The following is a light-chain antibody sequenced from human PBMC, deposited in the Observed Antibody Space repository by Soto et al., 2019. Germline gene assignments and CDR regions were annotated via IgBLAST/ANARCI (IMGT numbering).Light chain of an antibody. CDR3: SSFTRSSSLGI. Sequence: QSVLTQPASVSGSPGQSITISCTGTSGDVGGYDYVSWYQQHPGKAPKLMIYDVTNRPSGVSNRFSGSKSGNTASLTISGLQAEDEADYYCSSFTRSSSLGIFGGGTKLTVL. J-gene: IGLJ2*01. CDR2: DVT. CDR1: SGDVGGYDY. V-gene: IGLV2-14*03.